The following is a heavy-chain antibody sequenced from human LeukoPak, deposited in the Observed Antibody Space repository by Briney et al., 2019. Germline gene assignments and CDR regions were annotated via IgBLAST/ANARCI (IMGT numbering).Heavy chain of an antibody. Sequence: GGSLRLSCAASGFTFSSYWMSWVRQAPGKGLEWVANMKQDGSEKYYVDSVKGRFTISRDNAKNSLYLQMNSLRAEDTAVYYCARDDRPDSSGYYYYYYYGMDVWGQGTTVTVSS. CDR3: ARDDRPDSSGYYYYYYYGMDV. CDR1: GFTFSSYW. CDR2: MKQDGSEK. D-gene: IGHD3-22*01. V-gene: IGHV3-7*03. J-gene: IGHJ6*02.